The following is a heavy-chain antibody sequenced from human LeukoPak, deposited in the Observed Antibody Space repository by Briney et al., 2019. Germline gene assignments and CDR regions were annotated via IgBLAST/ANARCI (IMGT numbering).Heavy chain of an antibody. J-gene: IGHJ5*02. V-gene: IGHV1-8*01. CDR1: GYTFTSYD. D-gene: IGHD1-26*01. CDR3: ARGRIVGGLGP. Sequence: ASVKVSCKASGYTFTSYDINWVRQAPGQGLEWMGWMNPNRGQTGYAQKFQGRVTMTRDTSTNTAYLELSSLRSEDTAVYYCARGRIVGGLGPWGQGTLVTVSS. CDR2: MNPNRGQT.